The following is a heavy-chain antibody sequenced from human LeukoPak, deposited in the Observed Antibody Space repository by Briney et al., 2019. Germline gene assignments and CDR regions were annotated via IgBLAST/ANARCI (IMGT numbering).Heavy chain of an antibody. V-gene: IGHV4-4*07. CDR1: DGSISNYF. Sequence: PSETLSLTCTVSDGSISNYFWNWIRQPAGKGLQWIGHVSASGSTNYNPSLKSRVTMSIDTSKNQFSLTLSSVAAADTAVYYCARGASGSHLSGFDIWGQGTLVTVSS. CDR3: ARGASGSHLSGFDI. J-gene: IGHJ3*02. D-gene: IGHD1-26*01. CDR2: VSASGST.